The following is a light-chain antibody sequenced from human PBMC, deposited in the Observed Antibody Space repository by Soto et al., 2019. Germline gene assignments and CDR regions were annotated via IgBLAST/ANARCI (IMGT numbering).Light chain of an antibody. V-gene: IGKV3-11*01. CDR2: DAS. CDR3: QQHGSSTLT. J-gene: IGKJ1*01. CDR1: QSISSY. Sequence: EIVSTHSPATLSLSPVERATLSCRASQSISSYLAWYQQKPGQAPRLLISDASNRATGIPARFSGSGSGTDFTLTISRLEPGDFAVYYCQQHGSSTLTFGQGTKVDIK.